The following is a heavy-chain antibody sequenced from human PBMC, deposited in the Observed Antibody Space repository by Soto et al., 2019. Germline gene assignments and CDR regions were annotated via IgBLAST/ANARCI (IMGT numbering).Heavy chain of an antibody. J-gene: IGHJ6*03. Sequence: EVQLVESGGGLVKPGGSLRLSCAASGFSFSTYSMNWVRQAPGKGLEWVSSINEASTYIYYAGSVRGRFPISRDNAEDSLYLQMNSLRAEDTAVYYCVSDFGRYFRTGYMDVWGDGATVTVSS. V-gene: IGHV3-21*02. CDR3: VSDFGRYFRTGYMDV. CDR1: GFSFSTYS. D-gene: IGHD3-9*01. CDR2: INEASTYI.